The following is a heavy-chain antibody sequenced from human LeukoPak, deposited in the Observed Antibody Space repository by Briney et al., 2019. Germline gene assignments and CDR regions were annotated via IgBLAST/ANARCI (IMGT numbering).Heavy chain of an antibody. CDR1: GFTFSDYY. D-gene: IGHD4-17*01. J-gene: IGHJ4*02. V-gene: IGHV3-11*04. CDR2: IGSSGSPI. CDR3: ARPPTVTTAGYYFGY. Sequence: GGSLRLSCAASGFTFSDYYMSWIRQAPGKGLESVSYIGSSGSPIYYADSVRGRFTISRDNAKNSLYLQVNSLRAEDTAVYYCARPPTVTTAGYYFGYWGQGTLVTVSS.